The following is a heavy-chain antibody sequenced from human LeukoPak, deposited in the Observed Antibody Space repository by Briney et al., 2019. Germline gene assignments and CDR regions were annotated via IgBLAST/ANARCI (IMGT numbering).Heavy chain of an antibody. CDR3: AKSHSSGWYYFDY. D-gene: IGHD6-19*01. V-gene: IGHV3-30*02. CDR1: GFTFSSYG. Sequence: PGGSLRLSCAASGFTFSSYGMHWVRQAPGKGLEWVAVIWYDGSNKYYADSVKGRFTISRDNSKNTLYLQMNSLRAEDTAVYHCAKSHSSGWYYFDYWGQGTLVTVSS. CDR2: IWYDGSNK. J-gene: IGHJ4*02.